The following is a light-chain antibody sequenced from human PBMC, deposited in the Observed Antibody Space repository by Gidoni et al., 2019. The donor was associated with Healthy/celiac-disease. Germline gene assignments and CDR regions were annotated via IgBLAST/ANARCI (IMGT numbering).Light chain of an antibody. Sequence: DIQMTQSPSSLSASVGDRVTITCQASQDISNYLNWYQQKPGKAPKLLIYDASNLETGVPSRFSGSGSGTDFTFTISSLQPEDMATYYCQQYDNLPFXGXTKVEIK. CDR2: DAS. V-gene: IGKV1-33*01. J-gene: IGKJ4*01. CDR1: QDISNY. CDR3: QQYDNLP.